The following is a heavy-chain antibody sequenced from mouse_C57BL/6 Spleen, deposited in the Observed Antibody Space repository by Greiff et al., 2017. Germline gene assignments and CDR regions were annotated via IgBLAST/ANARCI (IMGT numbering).Heavy chain of an antibody. CDR3: ARDAMDY. Sequence: VQLQQPGAELVMPGASVKLSCKASGYTFTSYWMHWVKQRPGQGLEWIGEIDPSDSYTNYNQKFKGKSTLTVDKSSSTAYMQLSRLTSEDSAVYYCARDAMDYWGQGTSVTVAS. CDR1: GYTFTSYW. CDR2: IDPSDSYT. V-gene: IGHV1-69*01. J-gene: IGHJ4*01.